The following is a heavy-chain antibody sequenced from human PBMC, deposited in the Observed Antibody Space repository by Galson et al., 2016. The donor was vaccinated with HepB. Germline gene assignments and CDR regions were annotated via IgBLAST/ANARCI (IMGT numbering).Heavy chain of an antibody. CDR3: AKDVWTGGYAPGYYYGVDV. CDR2: ISWNSGSI. V-gene: IGHV3-9*01. D-gene: IGHD3/OR15-3a*01. CDR1: GFTFDDYG. J-gene: IGHJ6*02. Sequence: SLRLSCAASGFTFDDYGMHWVRQIPGRGLEWVSGISWNSGSIGYGDSVKGRFTISRDNAKNFLYLQRNSLRTEDTAFYFCAKDVWTGGYAPGYYYGVDVWGQGTTVTVSS.